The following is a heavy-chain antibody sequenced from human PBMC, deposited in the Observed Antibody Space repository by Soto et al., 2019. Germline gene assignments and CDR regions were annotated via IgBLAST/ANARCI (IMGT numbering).Heavy chain of an antibody. CDR1: GFTFSNYG. V-gene: IGHV3-33*01. D-gene: IGHD3-16*01. CDR2: IWYDGGNK. J-gene: IGHJ4*02. Sequence: QVQLVESGGGVVQPRTSLRLSCAASGFTFSNYGMHWVRQAPGKGLEWVAFIWYDGGNKYYAESVKGRFTVSRDNSKNTLYLQMNSLRAEDTAVYYCVRDGDVNTGFGKDYWGQGTLVTVSS. CDR3: VRDGDVNTGFGKDY.